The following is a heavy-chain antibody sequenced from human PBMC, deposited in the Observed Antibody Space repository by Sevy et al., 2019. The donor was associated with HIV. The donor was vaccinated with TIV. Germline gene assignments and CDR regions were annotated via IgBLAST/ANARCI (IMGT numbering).Heavy chain of an antibody. CDR3: ARGSAENFDY. V-gene: IGHV1-8*01. J-gene: IGHJ4*02. CDR1: GYTFTGYD. CDR2: MNPNSGDT. Sequence: ASVKVSCKASGYTFTGYDINWVRQATGQGLEWMGWMNPNSGDTGYAQKFQGRVTMTRNTSISTAYMELSSLRSEDTAVYYCARGSAENFDYWGQGTLVTVSS.